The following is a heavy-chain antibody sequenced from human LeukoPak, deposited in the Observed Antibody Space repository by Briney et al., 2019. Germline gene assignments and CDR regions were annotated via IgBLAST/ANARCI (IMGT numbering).Heavy chain of an antibody. CDR1: GFTFTSSA. D-gene: IGHD4-23*01. Sequence: SVKVSCKASGFTFTSSAVQWVRQARGQRLEWIGWIVVGSGNTNYAQKFQERVTITRDMSTSTVYMELSSLRSEDTAVYYCAAEGRPTVVTFRKGAVDLWGQGTMVTISS. CDR2: IVVGSGNT. CDR3: AAEGRPTVVTFRKGAVDL. V-gene: IGHV1-58*01. J-gene: IGHJ3*01.